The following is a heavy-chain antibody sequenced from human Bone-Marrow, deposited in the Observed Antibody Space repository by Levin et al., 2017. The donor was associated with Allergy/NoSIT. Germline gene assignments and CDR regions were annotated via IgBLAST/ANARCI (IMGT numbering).Heavy chain of an antibody. D-gene: IGHD3-10*01. CDR1: NGSFDTFY. J-gene: IGHJ5*02. V-gene: IGHV4-59*01. Sequence: SETLSLTCTVSNGSFDTFYWTWLRQTPGKGLEWIGYMYFSGRTNYNPSLNSRVTMSIDNSKNQFSLNLASVTAADTAVYYCARGWVRGENWLDPWGQGIQVTVSS. CDR2: MYFSGRT. CDR3: ARGWVRGENWLDP.